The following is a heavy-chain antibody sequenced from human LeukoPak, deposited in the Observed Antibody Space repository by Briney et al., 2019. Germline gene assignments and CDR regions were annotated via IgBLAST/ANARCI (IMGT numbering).Heavy chain of an antibody. CDR3: ASRLRERFDS. V-gene: IGHV5-51*01. J-gene: IGHJ4*02. CDR2: LYPGDSDT. D-gene: IGHD5-12*01. Sequence: GESLKISCKSSGYSFPNYWIGWVRQMPAKGLEWLGILYPGDSDTRYSPSFQGQVTISADKSISTAYLQWSSLKASDTAMYYCASRLRERFDSWGQGTLVTVSS. CDR1: GYSFPNYW.